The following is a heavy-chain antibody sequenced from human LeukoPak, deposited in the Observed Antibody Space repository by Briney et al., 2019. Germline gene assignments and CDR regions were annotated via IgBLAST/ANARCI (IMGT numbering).Heavy chain of an antibody. CDR1: GFTFSSYA. D-gene: IGHD3-10*01. V-gene: IGHV3-23*01. CDR3: AKDYVVRGVIRYFDY. J-gene: IGHJ4*02. Sequence: GGSLRLSCAASGFTFSSYAMSWVRQAPGKGLEWVSAISGSGDSTYYADSVKGRFTISRDNSKNTLYLQMNSLRAEDTAVYYCAKDYVVRGVIRYFDYWGQGTLVTVSS. CDR2: ISGSGDST.